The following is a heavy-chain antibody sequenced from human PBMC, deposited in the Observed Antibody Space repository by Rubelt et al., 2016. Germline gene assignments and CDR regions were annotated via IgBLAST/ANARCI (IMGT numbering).Heavy chain of an antibody. D-gene: IGHD4-17*01. V-gene: IGHV1-2*04. CDR3: ARDKGPTATYGMDV. CDR1: GYTFTGYY. CDR2: INPNSGGT. J-gene: IGHJ6*02. Sequence: QVHLVQSGAEVKKPGASVKVSCKASGYTFTGYYMHWVRQAPGQGLEWMGWINPNSGGTNYVQKLQGWVTMTRDTSSSTASMELSRLRSDDTAVYYCARDKGPTATYGMDVWGQGTTVTVSS.